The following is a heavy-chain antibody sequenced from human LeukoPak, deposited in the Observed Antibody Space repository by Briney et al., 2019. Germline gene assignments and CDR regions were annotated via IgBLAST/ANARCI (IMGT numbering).Heavy chain of an antibody. V-gene: IGHV1-2*02. CDR2: MNPNSGGS. CDR1: GYTFTGYY. J-gene: IGHJ4*02. D-gene: IGHD6-19*01. CDR3: ATRVVAGIPYYFDH. Sequence: ASVKVSCKTSGYTFTGYYMHWVRQAPGQGLEWMGWMNPNSGGSNYAQKFQGRVTMTRDTSIGTAYMELSSLRSDDTAVYYCATRVVAGIPYYFDHWGQGTLVTVSS.